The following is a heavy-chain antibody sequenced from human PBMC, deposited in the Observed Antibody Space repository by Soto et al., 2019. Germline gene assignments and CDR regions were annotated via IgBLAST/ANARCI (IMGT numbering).Heavy chain of an antibody. V-gene: IGHV4-34*01. CDR2: INHSGST. D-gene: IGHD2-15*01. Sequence: PSETLSLTCAVYGGSFSGYYWSWIRQPPGRGLEWIGEINHSGSTNYNPSLKSRVTISVDTSKNQFSLKLSSVTAADTAVYYCARDGYCSGGSCYGPETFDYWGQGTLVTVSS. CDR3: ARDGYCSGGSCYGPETFDY. CDR1: GGSFSGYY. J-gene: IGHJ4*02.